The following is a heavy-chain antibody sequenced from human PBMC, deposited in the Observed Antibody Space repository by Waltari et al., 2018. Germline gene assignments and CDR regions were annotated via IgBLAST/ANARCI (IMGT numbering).Heavy chain of an antibody. CDR2: IYYTSGYT. V-gene: IGHV4-38-2*01. CDR3: ANNEWGLPVS. J-gene: IGHJ5*02. D-gene: IGHD1-26*01. Sequence: QVQLQESGPGLVKPSETLSLTCSVSGYSLSSGYWGGWIRQPPGKGLEWIASIYYTSGYTQYTPSLRSRVTISSDTSKNQFSLRLTSVTAADTAVYYCANNEWGLPVSWGQGTLVTVSS. CDR1: GYSLSSGYW.